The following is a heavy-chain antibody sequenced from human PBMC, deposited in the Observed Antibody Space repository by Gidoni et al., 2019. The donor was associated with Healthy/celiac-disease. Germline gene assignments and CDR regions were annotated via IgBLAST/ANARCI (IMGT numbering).Heavy chain of an antibody. J-gene: IGHJ5*02. CDR2: ISSSGSTI. V-gene: IGHV3-48*03. CDR1: GFTFRSYE. Sequence: EVQLVESGGGLVQPGGSLRLSCAASGFTFRSYEMNWVRQAPGKGLEWVSYISSSGSTIYYADSVKRRFTISRDNAKNSLYLQMNSLRAEDTAVYYCARYNYYGSGSLYFDPWGQGTLVTVSS. D-gene: IGHD3-10*01. CDR3: ARYNYYGSGSLYFDP.